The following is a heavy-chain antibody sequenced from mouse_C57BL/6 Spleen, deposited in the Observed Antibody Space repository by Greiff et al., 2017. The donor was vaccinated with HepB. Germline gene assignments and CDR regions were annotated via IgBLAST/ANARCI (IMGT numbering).Heavy chain of an antibody. CDR2: IDPETGGT. Sequence: VKLQESGAELVRPGASVTLSCKASGYTFTDYEMHWVKQTPVHGLEWIGAIDPETGGTAYNQKFKGKAILTADKSSSTAYMELRSLTSEDSAVYYGTRHYYGSSSYYAMDYWGQGTSVTVSS. J-gene: IGHJ4*01. D-gene: IGHD1-1*01. CDR1: GYTFTDYE. CDR3: TRHYYGSSSYYAMDY. V-gene: IGHV1-15*01.